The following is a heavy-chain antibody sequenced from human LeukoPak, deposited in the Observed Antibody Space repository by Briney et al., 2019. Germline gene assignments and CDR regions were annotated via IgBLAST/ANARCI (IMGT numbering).Heavy chain of an antibody. CDR3: ARDAGSGVVDY. D-gene: IGHD2-15*01. Sequence: ASMKVSCKASGYTFTNYDISWVRQAPGQGLEWMGWISGYNGNTNYAQILQGRVTMTTDTSTTTAYMELRSLRSDDTAVYYCARDAGSGVVDYWGQGTLVTVSP. J-gene: IGHJ4*02. CDR1: GYTFTNYD. V-gene: IGHV1-18*01. CDR2: ISGYNGNT.